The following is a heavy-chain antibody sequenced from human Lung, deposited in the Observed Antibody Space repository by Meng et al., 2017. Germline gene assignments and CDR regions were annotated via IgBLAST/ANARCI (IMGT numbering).Heavy chain of an antibody. CDR2: IYHSGSN. D-gene: IGHD4-11*01. V-gene: IGHV4-34*01. CDR3: ARGPTTMAHDFDY. CDR1: GGSFSDYY. J-gene: IGHJ4*02. Sequence: QQWGAGLLESTARLSLTCVVYGGSFSDYYWSWIRVPPGKGLELIGEIYHSGSNNYNPSLESRATISVVTSQTNISLKLSYVPAADSAVYYCARGPTTMAHDFDYWGQGTLVTVSS.